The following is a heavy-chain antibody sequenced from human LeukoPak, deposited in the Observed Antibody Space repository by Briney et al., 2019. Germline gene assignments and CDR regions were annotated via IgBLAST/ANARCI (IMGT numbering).Heavy chain of an antibody. CDR3: ATAIGSGIDWFDP. J-gene: IGHJ5*02. Sequence: GASVKVSCKASGGTFSSYAISWVRQAPGKGLEWMGGFDPEDGETIYAQKFQGRVTMTEDTSTDTAYMELSSLRSEDTAVYYCATAIGSGIDWFDPWGQGTLVTVSS. V-gene: IGHV1-24*01. CDR2: FDPEDGET. D-gene: IGHD3-10*01. CDR1: GGTFSSYA.